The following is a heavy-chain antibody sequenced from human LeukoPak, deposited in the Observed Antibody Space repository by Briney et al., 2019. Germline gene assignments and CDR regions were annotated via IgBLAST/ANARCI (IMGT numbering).Heavy chain of an antibody. CDR3: ASWGFMGDYGSGSAYYFDY. J-gene: IGHJ4*02. CDR1: GYTFTSYY. V-gene: IGHV1-46*03. Sequence: ASVKVSCKASGYTFTSYYMRWVRQAPGQGLEWMGIINPSGGSTSYAQKFQGRVTMTRDTSTSTVYMELSSLRSEDTAVYYCASWGFMGDYGSGSAYYFDYWGQGTLVTVSS. D-gene: IGHD3-10*01. CDR2: INPSGGST.